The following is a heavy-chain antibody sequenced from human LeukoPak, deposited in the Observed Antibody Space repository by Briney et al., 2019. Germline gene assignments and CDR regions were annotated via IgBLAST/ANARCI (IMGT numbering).Heavy chain of an antibody. Sequence: PGESLKISCKGSGYSSTSYWIGWVRQMPGKGLEWMGIIYPGDSDTRYSPSFQGQVTISADKSISTAYLQWSSLKASDTAMYYCARLTNYDFWSGYYISNWGQGTLVTVSS. CDR1: GYSSTSYW. D-gene: IGHD3-3*01. J-gene: IGHJ4*02. V-gene: IGHV5-51*01. CDR3: ARLTNYDFWSGYYISN. CDR2: IYPGDSDT.